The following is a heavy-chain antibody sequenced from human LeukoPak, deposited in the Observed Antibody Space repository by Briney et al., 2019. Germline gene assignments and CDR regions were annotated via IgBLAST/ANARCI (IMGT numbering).Heavy chain of an antibody. V-gene: IGHV4-39*07. J-gene: IGHJ6*03. Sequence: SETLSLTCTVSGGSVSSSSYFWGWIRQPPGKGLEWIGSIYYSGSTDYNPSRKSRVTISVDTSKNQFSLKVSSVTAADTAVYYCARVGRGCSSTSCYYYYMDVWGKGTTVTVSS. CDR3: ARVGRGCSSTSCYYYYMDV. D-gene: IGHD2-2*01. CDR2: IYYSGST. CDR1: GGSVSSSSYF.